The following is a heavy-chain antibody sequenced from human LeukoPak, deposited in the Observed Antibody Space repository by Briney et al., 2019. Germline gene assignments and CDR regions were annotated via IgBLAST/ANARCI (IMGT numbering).Heavy chain of an antibody. CDR3: ARGQLIRGSGTLYWSEFYSYGMDV. Sequence: GGSLRLSCAASRFTFDSYVMSWVRQAPGKGLEWVSSISSSSSYIYYADSVKGRFTISRDNAKNSLYLQMNSLRAEDTAVYYCARGQLIRGSGTLYWSEFYSYGMDVWGQGTTVTVSS. J-gene: IGHJ6*02. CDR1: RFTFDSYV. CDR2: ISSSSSYI. D-gene: IGHD3-10*01. V-gene: IGHV3-21*01.